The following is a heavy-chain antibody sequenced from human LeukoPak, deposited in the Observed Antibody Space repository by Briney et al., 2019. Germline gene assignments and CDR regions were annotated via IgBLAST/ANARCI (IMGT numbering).Heavy chain of an antibody. V-gene: IGHV3-30*02. Sequence: GGSLRLSCAASGFTFSSYGMHWVRQAPGKGLEWVAFIRYDGSNKYYADSVKGRFTISRDNSKNTLYLQMNSLRAEDTAVYYCAIDALSIAVAAGWFDYWGQGTLVTVSS. CDR1: GFTFSSYG. D-gene: IGHD6-19*01. CDR2: IRYDGSNK. CDR3: AIDALSIAVAAGWFDY. J-gene: IGHJ4*02.